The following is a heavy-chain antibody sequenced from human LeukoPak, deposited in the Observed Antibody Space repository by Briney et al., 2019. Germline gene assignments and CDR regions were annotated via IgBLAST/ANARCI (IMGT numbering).Heavy chain of an antibody. CDR2: IYYSGST. CDR3: ARGNPPYYYYYYMDV. V-gene: IGHV4-39*07. Sequence: PSETLSLICTVSGGSISSSSYSWGWIRRPPGKGLEWIGSIYYSGSTYYSPSLKSRVTISVDTSKNQFSLKLSSVTAADTAVYYCARGNPPYYYYYYMDVWGKGTTVTVSS. J-gene: IGHJ6*03. CDR1: GGSISSSSYS.